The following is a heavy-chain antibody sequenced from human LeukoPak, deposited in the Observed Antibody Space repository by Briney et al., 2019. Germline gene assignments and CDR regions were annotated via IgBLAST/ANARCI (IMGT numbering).Heavy chain of an antibody. J-gene: IGHJ4*02. CDR3: ATYRYSGYDSGFDY. D-gene: IGHD5-12*01. CDR2: IYHSGST. CDR1: GGSISSYY. Sequence: SETLSLTCTVSGGSISSYYWSWIRKPPGKGLESIGSIYHSGSTYYNPSLNSRVTISVDTSKNQFSLKLSSVTAADTAVYYCATYRYSGYDSGFDYWGQGTLVTVSS. V-gene: IGHV4-59*04.